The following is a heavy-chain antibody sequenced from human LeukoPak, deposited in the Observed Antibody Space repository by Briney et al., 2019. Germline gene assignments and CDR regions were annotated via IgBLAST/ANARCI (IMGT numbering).Heavy chain of an antibody. CDR2: LNSSGGST. J-gene: IGHJ4*02. CDR1: GYIFTDYY. V-gene: IGHV1-46*01. CDR3: AKNVRDTGTFDY. D-gene: IGHD5-18*01. Sequence: GASVKVSCKTSGYIFTDYYIHWVRQAPGQGLEWMGILNSSGGSTTYAQKFQGRVTMTRDTSISTAYMELNSLTSEDTAVYYCAKNVRDTGTFDYWGQGTLVTVSS.